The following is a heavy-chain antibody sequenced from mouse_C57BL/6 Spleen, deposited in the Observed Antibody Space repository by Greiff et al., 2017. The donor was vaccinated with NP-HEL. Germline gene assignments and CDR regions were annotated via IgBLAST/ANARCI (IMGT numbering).Heavy chain of an antibody. J-gene: IGHJ3*01. CDR2: IRLKSDNYAT. CDR3: TELYYYGSSSRFAY. CDR1: GFTFSNYW. D-gene: IGHD1-1*01. Sequence: EVKLMESGGGLVQPGGSMKLSCVASGFTFSNYWMNWVRQSPEKGLEWVAQIRLKSDNYATHYAESVKGRFTISRDDSKSSVYLQMNNLRAEDTGIYYCTELYYYGSSSRFAYWGQGTLVTVSA. V-gene: IGHV6-3*01.